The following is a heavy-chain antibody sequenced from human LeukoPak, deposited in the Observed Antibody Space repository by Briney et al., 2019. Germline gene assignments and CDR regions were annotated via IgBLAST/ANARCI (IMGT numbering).Heavy chain of an antibody. J-gene: IGHJ5*02. D-gene: IGHD6-19*01. CDR1: GFTFSDYN. V-gene: IGHV3-21*01. Sequence: GGSLRLSCAASGFTFSDYNMNWVRQAPGKGLEWVSSISSSISYIYYADSLKGRFTISRDNAKNSLYLQMNSLRAEDTAVYYCARYSSGWFDPWGQGTLVTVSS. CDR3: ARYSSGWFDP. CDR2: ISSSISYI.